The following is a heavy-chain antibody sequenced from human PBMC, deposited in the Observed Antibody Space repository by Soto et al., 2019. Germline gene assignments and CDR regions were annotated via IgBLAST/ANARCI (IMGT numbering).Heavy chain of an antibody. CDR2: INGDGTDT. D-gene: IGHD3-16*01. CDR1: GFTFSMYW. CDR3: AKEVGRGSGSYYLDS. Sequence: EVQLVESGGGLVQPGGSLRLSCAASGFTFSMYWMHWVRQAPGKGLLWVSRINGDGTDTTYADSVKGRVTISRDNAKNTVYLQMNGLRAEDTAVYYCAKEVGRGSGSYYLDSWGQETLVTVSS. V-gene: IGHV3-74*03. J-gene: IGHJ4*02.